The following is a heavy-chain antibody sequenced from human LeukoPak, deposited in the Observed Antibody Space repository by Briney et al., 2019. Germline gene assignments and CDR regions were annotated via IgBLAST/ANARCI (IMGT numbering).Heavy chain of an antibody. CDR1: GGSISSYY. D-gene: IGHD3-10*01. J-gene: IGHJ4*02. V-gene: IGHV4-59*12. CDR2: IYYSGST. CDR3: QLLYGSGSYPDY. Sequence: PSETLSLTCTVSGGSISSYYWSWIRQPPGKGLEWIGYIYYSGSTYYNPSLKSRVTISVDTSKNQFSLKLSSVTAADTAVYYCQLLYGSGSYPDYWGQGTLVTVSS.